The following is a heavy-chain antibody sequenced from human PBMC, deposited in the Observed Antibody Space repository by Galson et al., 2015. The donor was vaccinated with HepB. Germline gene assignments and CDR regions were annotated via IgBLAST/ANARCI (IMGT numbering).Heavy chain of an antibody. V-gene: IGHV3-43D*03. CDR1: GFTFDDHA. D-gene: IGHD6-19*01. Sequence: SLRLSCAASGFTFDDHAMHWVRQAPGKGLEWVSLISWVGGSIYYADSVKGRFTISRDNSKNSLFLQMSSLRPEDTAFYYCAKDKSYTSGPGSQLDYWGLGTLVTVSS. CDR2: ISWVGGSI. CDR3: AKDKSYTSGPGSQLDY. J-gene: IGHJ4*02.